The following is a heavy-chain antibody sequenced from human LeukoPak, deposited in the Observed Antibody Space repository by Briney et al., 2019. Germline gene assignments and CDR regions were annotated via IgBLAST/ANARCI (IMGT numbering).Heavy chain of an antibody. CDR3: ARGQSPFVSSSSYFDY. V-gene: IGHV4-34*01. CDR2: INHSGST. J-gene: IGHJ4*02. Sequence: SETLSLTCAVYGGSFSGYYWSWIRQPPGKGLEWIGEINHSGSTNYNPSLKSRVTISVGTSKNQFSLKLSSVTAADTPVYYCARGQSPFVSSSSYFDYWGKGTLVTVSS. CDR1: GGSFSGYY. D-gene: IGHD6-6*01.